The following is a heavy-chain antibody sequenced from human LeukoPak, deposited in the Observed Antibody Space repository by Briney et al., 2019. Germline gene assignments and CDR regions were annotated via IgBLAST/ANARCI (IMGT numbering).Heavy chain of an antibody. CDR3: ARDYYGDYAFQY. J-gene: IGHJ4*02. Sequence: GGSLRLSCAASGFTLSGYSMNWVRQGPRKGPELVSSFSSITSRIYYADLVKGRFTISRDNAKNSLYLQMNSLSAEDTAVYYCARDYYGDYAFQYWGQGTLVTVSS. V-gene: IGHV3-21*01. D-gene: IGHD4-17*01. CDR2: FSSITSRI. CDR1: GFTLSGYS.